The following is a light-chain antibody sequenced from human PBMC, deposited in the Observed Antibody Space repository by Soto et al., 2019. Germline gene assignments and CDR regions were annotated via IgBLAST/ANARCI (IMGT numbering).Light chain of an antibody. CDR3: CSYAGSSNWV. J-gene: IGLJ3*02. CDR2: EVS. V-gene: IGLV2-23*02. CDR1: SSDVGSYNL. Sequence: QSALTQPASVSGSPGQSITISCTGTSSDVGSYNLVSWYQQHPGKAPKLMIYEVSKRPSGVSNRFSGSKSVNTASLTISWLQAEDEADYYCCSYAGSSNWVFGGGTKLTVL.